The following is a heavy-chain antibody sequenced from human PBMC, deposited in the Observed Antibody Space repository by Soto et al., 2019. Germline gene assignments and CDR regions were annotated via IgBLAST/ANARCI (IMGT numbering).Heavy chain of an antibody. D-gene: IGHD6-6*01. V-gene: IGHV1-69*13. CDR1: GGTFSSYA. Sequence: SVKVSCKASGGTFSSYAISWVRQAPGQGLEWMGGIIPIFGTANYAQKFQGRVTITADESTSTAYMELSSLRSEDTAVYYCARGRLQLSVLYYFDYWGQGTLVTVSS. CDR3: ARGRLQLSVLYYFDY. J-gene: IGHJ4*02. CDR2: IIPIFGTA.